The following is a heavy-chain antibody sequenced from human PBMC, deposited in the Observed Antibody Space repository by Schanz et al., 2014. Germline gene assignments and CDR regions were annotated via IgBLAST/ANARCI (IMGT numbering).Heavy chain of an antibody. CDR1: GYTFTRSG. J-gene: IGHJ4*02. CDR2: IGGSDGKT. Sequence: QVQLVQSGGEVKTPGASVKVSCKASGYTFTRSGISWVRQAPGQGLEWMGWIGGSDGKTNLAQKFQGRVTMTTDTSTSTVYMELRSLTSDDSAVYYCARDRDQWDGNYLDYWGQGTLVTVSS. V-gene: IGHV1-18*01. D-gene: IGHD1-26*01. CDR3: ARDRDQWDGNYLDY.